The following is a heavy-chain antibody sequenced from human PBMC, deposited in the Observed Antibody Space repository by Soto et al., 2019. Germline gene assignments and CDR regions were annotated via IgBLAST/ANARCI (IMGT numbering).Heavy chain of an antibody. Sequence: QVQLVESGGGVVQPGRSLRLSCAASGFTFSSYGMHWVRQAPGKGLEWVAVISYDGSNKYYADSVKGRFTISRDNSKNTLYLQMNSLRAEDTAVYYCARGGVEYDSSGYFPFDYWGQGTLVTVSS. CDR3: ARGGVEYDSSGYFPFDY. V-gene: IGHV3-30*03. CDR1: GFTFSSYG. J-gene: IGHJ4*02. CDR2: ISYDGSNK. D-gene: IGHD3-22*01.